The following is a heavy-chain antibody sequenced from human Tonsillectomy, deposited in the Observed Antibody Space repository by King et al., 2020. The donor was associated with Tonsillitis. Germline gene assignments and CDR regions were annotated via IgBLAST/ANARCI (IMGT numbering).Heavy chain of an antibody. CDR1: GVSISDYY. V-gene: IGHV4-59*01. Sequence: QLQESGPGLVKPSETLSLTCSVSGVSISDYYWSWIRQPPGKGLEWIGCFYYSGSTNYNPSLKSRVTISLDTSKNQFFLNLSSVTAADTAVYYCSRDLFVPLMTTNYSSYLDVWGKGTAVTVSS. CDR3: SRDLFVPLMTTNYSSYLDV. J-gene: IGHJ6*03. D-gene: IGHD1-1*01. CDR2: FYYSGST.